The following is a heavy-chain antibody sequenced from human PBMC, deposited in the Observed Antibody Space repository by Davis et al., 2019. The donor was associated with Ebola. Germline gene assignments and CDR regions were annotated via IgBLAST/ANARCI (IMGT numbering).Heavy chain of an antibody. CDR2: LIPIFGTP. CDR1: GGTLRTHG. CDR3: ARDGFLYYDILTGYSGVVDP. J-gene: IGHJ5*02. Sequence: SVKVSCKAAGGTLRTHGISWVRQAPGQGLEWMGGLIPIFGTPNYAQKFQGRVTIIADESTSTAYVELSSLKSEDTAVYYCARDGFLYYDILTGYSGVVDPWGQGTLVTVSS. V-gene: IGHV1-69*13. D-gene: IGHD3-9*01.